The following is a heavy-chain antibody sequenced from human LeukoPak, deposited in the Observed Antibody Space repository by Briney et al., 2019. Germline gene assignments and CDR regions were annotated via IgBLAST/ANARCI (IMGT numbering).Heavy chain of an antibody. D-gene: IGHD4-17*01. J-gene: IGHJ4*02. V-gene: IGHV4-30-2*01. CDR1: GGSISSGGYP. CDR2: IYYSGST. Sequence: SQTLSLTCAVSGGSISSGGYPWSWIRQPPGKGLEFIGYIYYSGSTYYNPSLKSRVTISVDRSKNQFSLKLSSVTAADTAVYYCARGSRLHFDYWGQGTLVTVSS. CDR3: ARGSRLHFDY.